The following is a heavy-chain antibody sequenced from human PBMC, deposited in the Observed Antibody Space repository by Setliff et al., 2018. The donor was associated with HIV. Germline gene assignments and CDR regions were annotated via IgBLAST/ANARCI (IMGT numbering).Heavy chain of an antibody. CDR1: GFTFSSYA. CDR2: VSASDGRT. CDR3: AKVLDIATTGRRLGVLDI. D-gene: IGHD6-13*01. J-gene: IGHJ3*02. V-gene: IGHV3-23*01. Sequence: HPGGSLRLSCAASGFTFSSYAMSWVRQAPGKGLEWVSAVSASDGRTYYADSVKGRFTISRDNSKNTLYLQMNSLRVEDTALYYCAKVLDIATTGRRLGVLDIWGQGTMVTVSS.